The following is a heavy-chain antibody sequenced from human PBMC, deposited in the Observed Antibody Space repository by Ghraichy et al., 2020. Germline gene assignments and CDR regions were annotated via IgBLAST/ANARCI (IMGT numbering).Heavy chain of an antibody. CDR1: GFSLSTSGVG. CDR2: IYWDDDK. CDR3: AHHSTRGYCSGGSCYPESRAHP. Sequence: SGPTLVKPTQTLTLTCTFSGFSLSTSGVGVGWIRQPPGKALEWLALIYWDDDKRYSPSLKSRLTITKDTSKNQVVLTMTNMDPVDTATYYCAHHSTRGYCSGGSCYPESRAHPWGQGTLVTVSS. D-gene: IGHD2-15*01. J-gene: IGHJ4*02. V-gene: IGHV2-5*02.